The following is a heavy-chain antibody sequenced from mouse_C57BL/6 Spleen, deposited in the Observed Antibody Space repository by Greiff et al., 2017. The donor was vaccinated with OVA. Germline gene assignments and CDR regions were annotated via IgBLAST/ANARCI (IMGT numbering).Heavy chain of an antibody. V-gene: IGHV5-17*01. CDR1: GFTFSDYG. CDR2: ISSGSSTI. CDR3: ARGYYDYEWYFDV. Sequence: EVMLVESGGGLVKPGGSLKLSCAASGFTFSDYGMHWVRQAPEKGLEWVAYISSGSSTIYYADTVKGRFTISRDNAKNTLFLQMTSLRSEDTAMYYCARGYYDYEWYFDVWGTGTTVTVSS. D-gene: IGHD2-4*01. J-gene: IGHJ1*03.